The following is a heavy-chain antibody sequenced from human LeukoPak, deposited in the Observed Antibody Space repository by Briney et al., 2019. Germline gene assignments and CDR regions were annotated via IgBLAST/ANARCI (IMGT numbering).Heavy chain of an antibody. CDR3: ARDLAYDYVWGSSPRWYFDY. D-gene: IGHD3-16*01. CDR2: INPNSGGT. J-gene: IGHJ4*02. V-gene: IGHV1-2*02. Sequence: ASVKVSCKASGYTFTGYYMHWVRQAPGQGLEWMGWINPNSGGTNYAQKFQGRVTMTRDMSTSTVYMELSSLRSEDTAVYYCARDLAYDYVWGSSPRWYFDYWGQGTLVTVSS. CDR1: GYTFTGYY.